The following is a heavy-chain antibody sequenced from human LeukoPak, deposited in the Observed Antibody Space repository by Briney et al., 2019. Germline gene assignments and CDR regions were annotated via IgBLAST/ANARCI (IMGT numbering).Heavy chain of an antibody. Sequence: ASVKVSCKASGYTFTDYYMHWVRQAPGQGLEWMGWINPNSGGTNYAQKFQGRVTMTTDTSTSTAYMELRSLRSDDTAVYYCARGFGEAWFDPWGQGTLVTVFS. CDR2: INPNSGGT. D-gene: IGHD3-10*01. V-gene: IGHV1-2*02. J-gene: IGHJ5*02. CDR3: ARGFGEAWFDP. CDR1: GYTFTDYY.